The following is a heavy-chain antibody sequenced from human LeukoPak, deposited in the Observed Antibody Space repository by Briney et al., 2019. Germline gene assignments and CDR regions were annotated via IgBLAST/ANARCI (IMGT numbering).Heavy chain of an antibody. J-gene: IGHJ4*02. Sequence: TSETLSLTCTVSGGSISSSSYYWGWIRQPPGKGLEWIGSIYYSGSTYYHPSLKSRVTISVDTSKNQFSLKLSSVTAADTAVYYCARRGGGYSYGLFDYWGQGTLVTVSS. D-gene: IGHD5-18*01. CDR2: IYYSGST. CDR3: ARRGGGYSYGLFDY. V-gene: IGHV4-39*01. CDR1: GGSISSSSYY.